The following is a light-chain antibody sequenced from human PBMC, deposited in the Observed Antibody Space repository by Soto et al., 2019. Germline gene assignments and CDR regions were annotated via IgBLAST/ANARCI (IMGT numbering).Light chain of an antibody. Sequence: DIQMTQSPSTLSASVGDRVTITCRASQSFKSWLAWYQQKPGKAPKLLIYAASTLESGVPSRFSGSGSGTEFSLTISSLQPDDFATYFCQQYNTYPWTFGQGTNVEI. CDR2: AAS. J-gene: IGKJ1*01. CDR1: QSFKSW. V-gene: IGKV1-5*01. CDR3: QQYNTYPWT.